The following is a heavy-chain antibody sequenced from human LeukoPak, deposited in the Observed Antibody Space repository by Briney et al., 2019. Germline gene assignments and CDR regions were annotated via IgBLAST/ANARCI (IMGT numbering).Heavy chain of an antibody. V-gene: IGHV3-21*01. CDR2: ISSGSGYM. CDR3: ARAGLYSGSGLDY. J-gene: IGHJ4*02. D-gene: IGHD5-12*01. Sequence: MAGGSLRLSCAVSGFAFSSYNMNWVRQSPGKGLEWVSSISSGSGYMYYADSVKGRFTISRDNAKNSLYLEMSSLRAEDTAVYYCARAGLYSGSGLDYWGQGTLVTVSS. CDR1: GFAFSSYN.